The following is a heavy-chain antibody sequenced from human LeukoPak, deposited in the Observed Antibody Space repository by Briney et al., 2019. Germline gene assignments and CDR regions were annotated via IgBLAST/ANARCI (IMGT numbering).Heavy chain of an antibody. Sequence: GGSLRLSCAASGFTFSSYAMHWVRQAPGKGLEWVAVISYGGSNKYYADSVKGRFTISRDNSKNTLYLQMNSLRAEDTAVYYCARVVAAAASAQDLDYWGQGTLVTVSS. D-gene: IGHD6-13*01. CDR1: GFTFSSYA. CDR3: ARVVAAAASAQDLDY. J-gene: IGHJ4*02. CDR2: ISYGGSNK. V-gene: IGHV3-30-3*01.